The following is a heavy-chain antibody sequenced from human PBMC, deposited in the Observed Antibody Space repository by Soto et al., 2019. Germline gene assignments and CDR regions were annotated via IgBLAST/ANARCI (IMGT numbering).Heavy chain of an antibody. V-gene: IGHV4-59*01. D-gene: IGHD4-17*01. CDR1: GGSISSYY. Sequence: SSETLSLTCTVSGGSISSYYWSWIRQPPGKGLEWIGYIYYSGSTNYNPSLKSRVTISVDTSKNQFSLKLSSVTAADTAVYYCARGLRHYYYGMDVWGQGTTVTVSS. CDR2: IYYSGST. J-gene: IGHJ6*02. CDR3: ARGLRHYYYGMDV.